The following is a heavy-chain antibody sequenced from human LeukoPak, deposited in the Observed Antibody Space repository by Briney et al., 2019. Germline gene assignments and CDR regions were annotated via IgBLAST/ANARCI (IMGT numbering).Heavy chain of an antibody. Sequence: SETLSLTCTVSGGSISHYYWTWIRQPPGKGLEWIGYIYYSDVANYNPSLKSRVSISVDTSKNQFSLKLNSVTAAYTAVYYCARVYYGRSYDYWYFDLWGRGTLVTVSS. CDR1: GGSISHYY. V-gene: IGHV4-59*01. CDR2: IYYSDVA. D-gene: IGHD3-10*01. CDR3: ARVYYGRSYDYWYFDL. J-gene: IGHJ2*01.